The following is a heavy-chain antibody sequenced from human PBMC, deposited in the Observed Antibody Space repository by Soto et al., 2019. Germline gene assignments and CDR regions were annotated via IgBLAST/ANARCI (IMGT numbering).Heavy chain of an antibody. J-gene: IGHJ6*02. CDR1: GFTFSSYG. CDR2: IWYDGSNK. Sequence: GGSLRLSCAASGFTFSSYGMHWVRQAPGKGLEWVAVIWYDGSNKYYADSVKGRFTISRDNSKNTLYLQMNSLRAEDTAVYYCASSSGFLEWLSGYYYGMDVWGQGTTVTVSS. D-gene: IGHD3-3*01. CDR3: ASSSGFLEWLSGYYYGMDV. V-gene: IGHV3-33*01.